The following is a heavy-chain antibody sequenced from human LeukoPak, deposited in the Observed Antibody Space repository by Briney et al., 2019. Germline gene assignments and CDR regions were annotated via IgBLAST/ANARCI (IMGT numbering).Heavy chain of an antibody. Sequence: SETLSLTCIVSGGSISSSNYYWGWIRQSPGKGLEWIGSIYSRGSTYYNPSLKSRVIVSSDMSKNQFSLMLNSVTAADTAVYYCARDSVYYGSGSYYYMDVWGKGTTVTISS. CDR3: ARDSVYYGSGSYYYMDV. J-gene: IGHJ6*03. CDR2: IYSRGST. CDR1: GGSISSSNYY. V-gene: IGHV4-39*07. D-gene: IGHD3-10*01.